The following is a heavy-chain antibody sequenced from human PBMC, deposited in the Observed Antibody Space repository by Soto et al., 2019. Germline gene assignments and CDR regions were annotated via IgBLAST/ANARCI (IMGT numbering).Heavy chain of an antibody. Sequence: PGESLKICCKASGYIINNYWIGWVRQMPGQGLEWMGIIFPDDSDTRYSPSFQGHVTISVDKSISTAYVQWSSLKASDSAIYYCFRGGVTSRTFDYWGQGTLVTVSS. CDR3: FRGGVTSRTFDY. D-gene: IGHD3-16*01. CDR2: IFPDDSDT. V-gene: IGHV5-51*01. CDR1: GYIINNYW. J-gene: IGHJ4*02.